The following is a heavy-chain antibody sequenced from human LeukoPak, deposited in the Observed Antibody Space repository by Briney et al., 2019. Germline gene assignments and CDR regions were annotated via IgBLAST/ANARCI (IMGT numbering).Heavy chain of an antibody. CDR1: GYTFTGYY. V-gene: IGHV1-2*02. CDR3: ARGTTGTTSEPDYYGMDV. Sequence: GASVKVSCKASGYTFTGYYMHWVRQAPGQGLEWMGWINPNSGGTNYAQKFQGRVTMTRDTSISTAYMELSRLRSDDTAVYYCARGTTGTTSEPDYYGMDVWAKGPRSPSP. J-gene: IGHJ6*02. D-gene: IGHD1-1*01. CDR2: INPNSGGT.